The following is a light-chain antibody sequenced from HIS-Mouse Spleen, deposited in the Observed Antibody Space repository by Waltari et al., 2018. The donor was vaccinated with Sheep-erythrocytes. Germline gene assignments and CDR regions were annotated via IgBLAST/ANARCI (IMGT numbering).Light chain of an antibody. Sequence: ASQSVSSSYLAWYQQKPGQAPRLLIYGASSRATGIPDRFSGSGSGTDFTLTISRLEPEDFAVYYCQQYGSSPGTFGQGTTLEIK. V-gene: IGKV3-20*01. CDR2: GAS. CDR3: QQYGSSPGT. J-gene: IGKJ1*01. CDR1: QSVSSSY.